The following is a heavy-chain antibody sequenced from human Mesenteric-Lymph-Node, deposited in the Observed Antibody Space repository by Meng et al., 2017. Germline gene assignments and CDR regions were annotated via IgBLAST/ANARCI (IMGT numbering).Heavy chain of an antibody. V-gene: IGHV3-21*01. CDR1: GFTFSSYS. J-gene: IGHJ4*02. CDR2: ISSSGGYI. Sequence: EVRLVESGGGLVKPGGSLRLSCAASGFTFSSYSMEWVRQAPGKGLEWVSSISSSGGYIKYAESMKGRFTISRDNAKNSLYLQINSLRVDDTAVYYCAREGGHSGWSGVDYWGQGTLVTVSS. CDR3: AREGGHSGWSGVDY. D-gene: IGHD6-19*01.